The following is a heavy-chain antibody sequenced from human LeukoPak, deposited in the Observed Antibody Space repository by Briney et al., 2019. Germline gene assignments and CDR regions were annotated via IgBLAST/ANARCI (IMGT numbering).Heavy chain of an antibody. J-gene: IGHJ4*02. V-gene: IGHV4-34*01. D-gene: IGHD4-23*01. CDR3: ASFDYGGNSGERSGYYFDY. CDR2: INHSGST. CDR1: GGSFSGYY. Sequence: SETLSLTCAVYGGSFSGYYWSWVRQPPGKGLEWIGEINHSGSTNYNPSLKSRVTISVDTSKNQFSLKLSSVTAADTAVYYCASFDYGGNSGERSGYYFDYWGQGTLVTVSS.